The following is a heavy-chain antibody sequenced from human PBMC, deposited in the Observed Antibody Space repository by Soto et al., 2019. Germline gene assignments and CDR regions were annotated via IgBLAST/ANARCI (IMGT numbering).Heavy chain of an antibody. J-gene: IGHJ4*02. CDR2: IYWDDRK. D-gene: IGHD3-9*01. Sequence: QITLKESGPTLVRPTQTLTLTCAFSGFSLSTSGVGVGWIRQPPGKALEWLAVIYWDDRKHYSPSLRSRLTITTDASTNQVVLTMTNMDPVDRGQYCCAHKGPEDWPLDYWGQGTLVTVSS. CDR3: AHKGPEDWPLDY. V-gene: IGHV2-5*02. CDR1: GFSLSTSGVG.